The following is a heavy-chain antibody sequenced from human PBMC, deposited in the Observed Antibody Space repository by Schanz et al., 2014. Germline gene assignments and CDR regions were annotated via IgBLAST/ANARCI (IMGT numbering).Heavy chain of an antibody. J-gene: IGHJ3*02. V-gene: IGHV1-46*01. Sequence: QVQLVQSGAEVEKPGASVTVSCKASGYMYTSHFLHWVRQAPGQGFEWIGRFMPFLGITNLAQKFQDRVTMTADKATSTAYMELSGLRSEDTAMYYCARDRWNYEGGIFDIWGQGPMVTVSS. CDR3: ARDRWNYEGGIFDI. CDR2: FMPFLGIT. D-gene: IGHD1-7*01. CDR1: GYMYTSHF.